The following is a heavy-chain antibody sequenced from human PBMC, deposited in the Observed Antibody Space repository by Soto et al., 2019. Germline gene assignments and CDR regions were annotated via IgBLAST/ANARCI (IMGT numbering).Heavy chain of an antibody. CDR2: MKQDGSEK. CDR1: GFTFSRHW. D-gene: IGHD2-2*01. CDR3: ARDRSIVVVPAAIAYWFDP. V-gene: IGHV3-7*01. J-gene: IGHJ5*02. Sequence: AGGALRPSSGAPGFTFSRHWMSWGRQAPGKGVEWVANMKQDGSEKYYVDSVKGRFTISRDNAKNSLYLQMNSLRAEDTAVYYCARDRSIVVVPAAIAYWFDPWGQGTLVTVSS.